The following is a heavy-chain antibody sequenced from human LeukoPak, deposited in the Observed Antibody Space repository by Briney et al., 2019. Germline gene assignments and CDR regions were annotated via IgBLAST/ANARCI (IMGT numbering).Heavy chain of an antibody. J-gene: IGHJ4*02. CDR1: GFTFSSYS. Sequence: GESLKISCAASGFTFSSYSMNWVRQAPGKGLEWVSSISGDSTYIYYADSVKGRFTISRDNAKNSLYLQMNSLRAEDTAVYYCARGASNPPADYWGQGTLVTVSS. CDR3: ARGASNPPADY. V-gene: IGHV3-21*01. CDR2: ISGDSTYI.